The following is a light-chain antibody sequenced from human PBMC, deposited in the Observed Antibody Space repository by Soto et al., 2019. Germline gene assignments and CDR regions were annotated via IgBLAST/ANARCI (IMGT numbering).Light chain of an antibody. CDR3: QQYNSYPVT. J-gene: IGKJ1*01. V-gene: IGKV1-5*03. CDR1: QSISSW. CDR2: KAY. Sequence: DIQMTQSPSTLSASVGDRVTITCRAGQSISSWLAWYQQKPGKAPKLLIYKAYSLESGVPSRFSCSGSGTQFTLTISSLQPDDFANYYCQQYNSYPVTFGQGTKVEIK.